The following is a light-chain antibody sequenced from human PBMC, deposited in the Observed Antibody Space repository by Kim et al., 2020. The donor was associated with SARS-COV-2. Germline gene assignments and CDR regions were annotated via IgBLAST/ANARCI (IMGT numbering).Light chain of an antibody. V-gene: IGLV3-1*01. CDR2: QDN. CDR1: KLGCKY. Sequence: PEQTACTTYSGDKLGCKYVTWYEQRPGQAPVVVIYQDNQRPSGVPGRCCGYNTGSTNNLAISGTQAMDEAGYYCEAWNSNNHSYIFGAGTKVNVL. CDR3: EAWNSNNHSYI. J-gene: IGLJ1*01.